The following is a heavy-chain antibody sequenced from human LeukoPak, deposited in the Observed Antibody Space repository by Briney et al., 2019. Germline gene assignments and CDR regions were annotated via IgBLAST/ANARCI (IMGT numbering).Heavy chain of an antibody. CDR1: GYTLTDYY. Sequence: ASVKVSCKASGYTLTDYYLHWVRQAPGQGLEWMGWINPKSGATDYAQQFQGRFTVTSDTSISTAYMELSRLRSDDTAVYYCARVGIDGQLVLFDYWGQGTLVTVSS. D-gene: IGHD6-13*01. CDR3: ARVGIDGQLVLFDY. CDR2: INPKSGAT. V-gene: IGHV1-2*02. J-gene: IGHJ4*02.